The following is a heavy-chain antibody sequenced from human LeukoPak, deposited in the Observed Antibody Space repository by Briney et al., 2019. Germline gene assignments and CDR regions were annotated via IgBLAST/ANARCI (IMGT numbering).Heavy chain of an antibody. CDR3: ARVGRYCSGGSCSDAFDI. CDR2: INHSGST. J-gene: IGHJ3*02. CDR1: GFTFSSYA. V-gene: IGHV4-34*01. Sequence: LRLSCAASGFTFSSYAMSWVRQPPGKGLEWIGEINHSGSTNYNPSLKSRVTISVDTSKNQFSLKLSSVTAADTAVYYCARVGRYCSGGSCSDAFDIWGQGTMVTVSS. D-gene: IGHD2-15*01.